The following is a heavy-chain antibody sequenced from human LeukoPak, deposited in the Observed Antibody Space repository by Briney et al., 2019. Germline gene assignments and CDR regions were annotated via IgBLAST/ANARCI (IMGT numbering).Heavy chain of an antibody. D-gene: IGHD3-9*01. J-gene: IGHJ3*02. Sequence: ASVKVSCKASGHTFTSYDINWVRQATGQGLEWMGWMNPNSGNTGYAQKFQGRVTMTRNTSISTAYIELSSLRSEDTAVYYCARGRRRRGVLRYFDWLFKNDAFDIWGQGTMFTVSS. CDR3: ARGRRRRGVLRYFDWLFKNDAFDI. V-gene: IGHV1-8*01. CDR2: MNPNSGNT. CDR1: GHTFTSYD.